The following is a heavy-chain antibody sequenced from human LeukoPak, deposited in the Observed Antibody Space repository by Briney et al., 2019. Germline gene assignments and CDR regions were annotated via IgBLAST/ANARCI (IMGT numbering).Heavy chain of an antibody. CDR3: ARNVAYSSSWYEWGVYYYYYMDV. Sequence: PGGSLRLSCAASGFTFSSYSMNWVRQAPGKGLEWVSSISSSSSYIYYADSVKGRFTISRDNSRNTLYLQMNSLRAEDTAVYYRARNVAYSSSWYEWGVYYYYYMDVWGKGTTVTVSS. CDR2: ISSSSSYI. D-gene: IGHD6-13*01. V-gene: IGHV3-21*04. J-gene: IGHJ6*03. CDR1: GFTFSSYS.